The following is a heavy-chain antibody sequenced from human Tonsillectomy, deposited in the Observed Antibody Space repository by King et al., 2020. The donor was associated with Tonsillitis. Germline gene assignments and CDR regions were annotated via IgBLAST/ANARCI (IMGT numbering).Heavy chain of an antibody. CDR3: ARSKSYYYDSSGYPRGAFDI. Sequence: QLVQSGAEVKKPGSSVKVSCKASGGTFSSYAITWVRQAPGQGLEWMGGIIPIFDTTNYAQKFQGRFTITADKSPSTAYMELSSLRSEETAVYYCARSKSYYYDSSGYPRGAFDIWGQGTMVAVSS. CDR2: IIPIFDTT. J-gene: IGHJ3*02. D-gene: IGHD3-22*01. V-gene: IGHV1-69*06. CDR1: GGTFSSYA.